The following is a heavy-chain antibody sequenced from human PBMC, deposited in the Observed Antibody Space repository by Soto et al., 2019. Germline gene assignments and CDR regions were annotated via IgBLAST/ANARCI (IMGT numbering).Heavy chain of an antibody. J-gene: IGHJ3*02. V-gene: IGHV1-2*02. D-gene: IGHD3-10*01. CDR2: INPNSVGT. CDR3: AREPMVRAAHGFDI. CDR1: GYTFTGHY. Sequence: ASVKVSCKASGYTFTGHYMHWVRQAPGQGLEWMGWINPNSVGTNYAQKFQGRVTMTRDTSISTAYMELSRLRSDDTAVYYCAREPMVRAAHGFDIWGQGXMVTV.